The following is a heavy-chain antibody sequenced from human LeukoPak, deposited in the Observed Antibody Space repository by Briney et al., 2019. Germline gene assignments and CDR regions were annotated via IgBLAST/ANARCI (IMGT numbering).Heavy chain of an antibody. V-gene: IGHV3-23*01. CDR1: GFTFSSYA. Sequence: GGSLRLSCAASGFTFSSYAMSWVRQAPGKGLEWVSAISGSGGSTYYADSVKGRFTISRDNSKNTLYLQMNSLRAEDTAVYYCAKDFPTSGPNYYDSSGYYFGYWGQGTLVTVSS. CDR2: ISGSGGST. D-gene: IGHD3-22*01. CDR3: AKDFPTSGPNYYDSSGYYFGY. J-gene: IGHJ4*02.